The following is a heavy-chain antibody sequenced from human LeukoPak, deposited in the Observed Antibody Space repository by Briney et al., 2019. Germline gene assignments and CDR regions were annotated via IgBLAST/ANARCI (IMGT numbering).Heavy chain of an antibody. V-gene: IGHV1-46*01. CDR2: INPSGGST. CDR3: ARDFGPRSWVYYYGSGSYYGLDY. Sequence: ASVKVSCKASGYTFTSYYMHWVRQAPGQGLEWMGIINPSGGSTSYAQKFQGRVTMTRDTSTSTVYMELRSLRSDDTAVYYCARDFGPRSWVYYYGSGSYYGLDYWGQGTLVTVSS. D-gene: IGHD3-10*01. J-gene: IGHJ4*02. CDR1: GYTFTSYY.